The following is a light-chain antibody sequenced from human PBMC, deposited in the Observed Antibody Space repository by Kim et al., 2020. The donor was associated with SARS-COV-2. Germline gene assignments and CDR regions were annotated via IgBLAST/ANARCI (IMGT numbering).Light chain of an antibody. CDR1: QGISNY. Sequence: AAVGYRVTTTCRASQGISNYLAWYQQKPGKVPKLLIYAASALQSGVPSRFSGSGSGTDFTLTISSLQPEDVATYYCQKYNSATFTFGPGTKVDIK. V-gene: IGKV1-27*01. J-gene: IGKJ3*01. CDR2: AAS. CDR3: QKYNSATFT.